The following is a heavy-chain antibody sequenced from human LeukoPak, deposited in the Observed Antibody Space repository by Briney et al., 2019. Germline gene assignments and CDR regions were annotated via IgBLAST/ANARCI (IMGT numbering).Heavy chain of an antibody. CDR2: ISGSGDIT. V-gene: IGHV3-23*01. D-gene: IGHD2/OR15-2a*01. CDR3: AREYAFLDY. J-gene: IGHJ4*02. Sequence: PGGSLRLSCAASGFTFNTYAMSWVRQAPGRGLEWVSTISGSGDITNYADSVKGRFTISRDNSKNTLYLQMNSLRAEDTAVYYCAREYAFLDYWGQGTLVTVSS. CDR1: GFTFNTYA.